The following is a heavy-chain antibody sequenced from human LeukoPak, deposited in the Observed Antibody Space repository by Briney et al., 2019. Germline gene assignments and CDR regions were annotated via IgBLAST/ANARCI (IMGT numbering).Heavy chain of an antibody. CDR1: GFTFSNYW. Sequence: GGSLRLSCAASGFTFSNYWMHWVRQAPGKGLVWVSRINTDGSSTGYADSVEGRFTISRDNSKNTLYLQMGSLRAEDTAVYYCVKGRTPNIGYSDSDYWGQGTLVTVSS. CDR2: INTDGSST. D-gene: IGHD5-12*01. J-gene: IGHJ4*02. CDR3: VKGRTPNIGYSDSDY. V-gene: IGHV3-74*01.